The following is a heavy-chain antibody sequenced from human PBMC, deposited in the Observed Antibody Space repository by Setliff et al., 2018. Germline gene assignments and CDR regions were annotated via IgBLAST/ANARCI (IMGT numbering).Heavy chain of an antibody. CDR3: ANSRVTNFRGHLYLPRGLDV. Sequence: PGGSLRLSCAASGLHFKSAWMSWVRQAPGKGLEWVSAISGSGGSTYYADSVKGRLTVSRDNSKNTLYLEMDGLRPEDTAVYYCANSRVTNFRGHLYLPRGLDVWGQGTTVTVSS. CDR2: ISGSGGST. J-gene: IGHJ6*02. V-gene: IGHV3-23*01. D-gene: IGHD3-16*01. CDR1: GLHFKSAW.